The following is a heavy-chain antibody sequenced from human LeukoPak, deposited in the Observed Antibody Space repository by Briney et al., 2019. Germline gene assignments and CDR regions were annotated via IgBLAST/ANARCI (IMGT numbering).Heavy chain of an antibody. CDR1: GYTFTSYA. D-gene: IGHD5-18*01. CDR3: ARASGYSYGDYYFDY. J-gene: IGHJ4*02. CDR2: INAGNGNT. Sequence: ASVKVSCKASGYTFTSYAMHWVRQAPGQRLEWMGWINAGNGNTKYSQKFQGRVTITADESTSTAYMELSSLRSEDTAVYYCARASGYSYGDYYFDYWGQGTLVTVSS. V-gene: IGHV1-3*01.